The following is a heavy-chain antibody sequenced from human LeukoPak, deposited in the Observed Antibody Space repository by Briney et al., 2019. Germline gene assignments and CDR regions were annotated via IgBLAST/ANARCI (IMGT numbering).Heavy chain of an antibody. CDR2: IIAYNGNT. CDR3: ARDVGPPGYYDFWSVPRGYYGMDV. J-gene: IGHJ6*02. Sequence: ASVKVSCKASGYTFTSYGISWVRQAPGQGLEWMGWIIAYNGNTNYAQKLQGRVTMTTDTSTSTAYMELRSLRSDDTAVYYCARDVGPPGYYDFWSVPRGYYGMDVWGQGTTVTVSS. D-gene: IGHD3-3*01. V-gene: IGHV1-18*01. CDR1: GYTFTSYG.